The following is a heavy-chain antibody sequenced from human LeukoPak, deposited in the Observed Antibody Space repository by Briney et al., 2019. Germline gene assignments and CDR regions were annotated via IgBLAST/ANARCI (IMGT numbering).Heavy chain of an antibody. CDR3: AKWIGGYCTSTSCYTGVYFDY. J-gene: IGHJ4*02. V-gene: IGHV3-23*01. D-gene: IGHD2-2*02. CDR2: ISGGGDGT. Sequence: PGGSLRLSCAASGFTFSTYAMSWVRQAPGKGLEWVSVISGGGDGTYYADSVKGRFTISTDNSKNTLYLQMNSLRAEDTAVYYCAKWIGGYCTSTSCYTGVYFDYWGQGTLVTVSS. CDR1: GFTFSTYA.